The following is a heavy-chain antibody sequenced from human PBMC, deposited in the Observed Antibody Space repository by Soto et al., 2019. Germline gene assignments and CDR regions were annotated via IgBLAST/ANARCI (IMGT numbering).Heavy chain of an antibody. CDR3: ARRKERSGPHYFDY. V-gene: IGHV1-8*02. J-gene: IGHJ4*02. CDR2: MNPNTGNT. CDR1: GYTLTSYY. D-gene: IGHD6-25*01. Sequence: ASVKVSCKASGYTLTSYYLHWVRQAPGQGLEWMGWMNPNTGNTGFAQKFRGRVTLTRNTAISTAYMELSSLRSDDTAVYFCARRKERSGPHYFDYWGQGTLVTVSS.